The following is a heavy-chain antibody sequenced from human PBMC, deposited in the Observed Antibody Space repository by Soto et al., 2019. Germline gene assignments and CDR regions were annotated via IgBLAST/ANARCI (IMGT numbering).Heavy chain of an antibody. D-gene: IGHD3-10*01. CDR1: GGTFSSYA. CDR2: IIPLFGTA. CDR3: ARDGGMVRGYYYYGMDV. J-gene: IGHJ6*02. Sequence: QVQLVQSGAEVKKPGSSVKVSCKASGGTFSSYAISWVRQAPGQGLEWMGGIIPLFGTANYAQKFQGRVTITADESTSTAYMELSSLRSEDTAVYYCARDGGMVRGYYYYGMDVWGQGTTVTVSS. V-gene: IGHV1-69*01.